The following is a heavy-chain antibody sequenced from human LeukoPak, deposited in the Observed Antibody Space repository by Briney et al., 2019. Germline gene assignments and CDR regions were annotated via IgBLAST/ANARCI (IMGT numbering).Heavy chain of an antibody. CDR3: AAGYDSSGYYVRYFEY. CDR1: GFTFDDYA. CDR2: INWNSGII. D-gene: IGHD3-22*01. Sequence: GRSLRLSCAASGFTFDDYAMHWLRQAPRKGLEWVSGINWNSGIIGYADSVKGRFTISRDNAKNSLYLQMNSLRTEDTALYYCAAGYDSSGYYVRYFEYWGQGTLVTVSS. J-gene: IGHJ4*02. V-gene: IGHV3-9*01.